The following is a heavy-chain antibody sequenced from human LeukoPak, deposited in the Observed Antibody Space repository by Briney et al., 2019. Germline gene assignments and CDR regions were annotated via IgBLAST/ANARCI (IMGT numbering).Heavy chain of an antibody. V-gene: IGHV4-61*02. D-gene: IGHD6-19*01. CDR3: ARGYSSGWYDY. J-gene: IGHJ4*02. CDR1: GGSITSGNYY. Sequence: SQTLSLTCTVSGGSITSGNYYWSWIRQPAGKGLEWIGRIYTAGSTNYNPSLKSRVTMSVNTSKNQFSLNLSSVTAADTAVYYCARGYSSGWYDYWGQGTLVTVSS. CDR2: IYTAGST.